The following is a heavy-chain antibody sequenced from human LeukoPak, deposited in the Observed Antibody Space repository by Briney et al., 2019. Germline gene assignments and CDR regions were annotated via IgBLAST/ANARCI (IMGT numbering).Heavy chain of an antibody. CDR1: GFTFSSYA. V-gene: IGHV3-23*01. D-gene: IGHD3-10*01. J-gene: IGHJ2*01. Sequence: PGGSLRLSCAASGFTFSSYAMSWVRQAPGKGLEWVSAISGSGGSTYYADSVKGRFTISRDNSKNTLYLQMNSLRAEDTAVYYCAKDPPPRRYGHWYFDLWGRGTLVTVSS. CDR3: AKDPPPRRYGHWYFDL. CDR2: ISGSGGST.